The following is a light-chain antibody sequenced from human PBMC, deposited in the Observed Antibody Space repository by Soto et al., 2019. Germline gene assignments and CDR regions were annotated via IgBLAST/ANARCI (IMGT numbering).Light chain of an antibody. CDR3: QQYGSSGT. J-gene: IGKJ1*01. V-gene: IGKV3-20*01. CDR1: QSGSSSY. Sequence: NVLTQSPGTLSLYPGERATLSCRASQSGSSSYLAWYQQKPGQAPRLLIYGASNRATGIPDRFSGSGSGTDFTLTISRLEPEDFAVYYCQQYGSSGTFGQGTKVDI. CDR2: GAS.